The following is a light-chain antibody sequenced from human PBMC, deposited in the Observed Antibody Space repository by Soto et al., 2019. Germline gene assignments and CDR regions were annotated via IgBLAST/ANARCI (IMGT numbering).Light chain of an antibody. Sequence: AIQMTQSPSSLSASVGDRVTITCRASQDISNDLGWYQQKPGKAPKLLIYDASSLESGVPSRFSGSGSGTEFTLTISSLQPDDFATYYCQQSYSTPKTFGQGTKVDIK. J-gene: IGKJ1*01. V-gene: IGKV1-13*02. CDR3: QQSYSTPKT. CDR1: QDISND. CDR2: DAS.